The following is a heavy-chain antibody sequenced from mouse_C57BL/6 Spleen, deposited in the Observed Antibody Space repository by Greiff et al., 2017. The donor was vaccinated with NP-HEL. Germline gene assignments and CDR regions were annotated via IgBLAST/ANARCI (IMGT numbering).Heavy chain of an antibody. Sequence: ESGPGLVKPSQSLSLTCSVTGYSITSGYYWNWIRQFPGNKLEWMGYISYDGSNNYNPSLKNRISITRDTSKNQFFLKLNSVTTEDTATYYCAREDSSGYYVDYWGQGTTLTVSS. D-gene: IGHD3-2*02. CDR2: ISYDGSN. CDR3: AREDSSGYYVDY. V-gene: IGHV3-6*01. J-gene: IGHJ2*01. CDR1: GYSITSGYY.